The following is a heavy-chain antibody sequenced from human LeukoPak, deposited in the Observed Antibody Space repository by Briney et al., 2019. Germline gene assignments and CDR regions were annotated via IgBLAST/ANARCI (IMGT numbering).Heavy chain of an antibody. D-gene: IGHD1-26*01. Sequence: PSETLSLTCAVSGGSISSSNWWSWVRQPPGKGLEWIGEIYHSGSTNYNPSLKSRVTISVDKSKNQFSLKLSSVTAADTAVYYCARRDDSGSAGGAFDIWGQGTMVTVSS. CDR3: ARRDDSGSAGGAFDI. J-gene: IGHJ3*02. V-gene: IGHV4-4*02. CDR1: GGSISSSNW. CDR2: IYHSGST.